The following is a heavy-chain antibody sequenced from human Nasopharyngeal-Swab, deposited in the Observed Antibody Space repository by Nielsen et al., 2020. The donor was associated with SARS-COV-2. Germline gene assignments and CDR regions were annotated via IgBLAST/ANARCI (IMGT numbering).Heavy chain of an antibody. D-gene: IGHD6-6*01. CDR1: GFTFSRYS. CDR3: ARDYFQKYSNSHGVYFYYGMDV. J-gene: IGHJ6*02. Sequence: GESLKISCAASGFTFSRYSLNWVRQAPGKGLEWVSSITGTGSYIYYADSLKGRFTISKDNAKNSLYLQMNSLRVEDTAVYYCARDYFQKYSNSHGVYFYYGMDVWGQGTTVTVSS. V-gene: IGHV3-21*01. CDR2: ITGTGSYI.